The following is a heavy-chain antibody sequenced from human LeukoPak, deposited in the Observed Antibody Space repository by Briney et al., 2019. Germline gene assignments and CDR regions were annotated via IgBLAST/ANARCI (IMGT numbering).Heavy chain of an antibody. D-gene: IGHD6-19*01. J-gene: IGHJ4*02. CDR3: AKAPSGIAVAGYFDY. CDR1: GFTFDDYV. Sequence: GGSLRLSCAASGFTFDDYVMHWVRQAPGKGLEWVSGISWNSGSIGYADSVKGRFTISRDNAKNSLYLQMNSLRAEDTALYYCAKAPSGIAVAGYFDYWGQGTLVTVSS. V-gene: IGHV3-9*01. CDR2: ISWNSGSI.